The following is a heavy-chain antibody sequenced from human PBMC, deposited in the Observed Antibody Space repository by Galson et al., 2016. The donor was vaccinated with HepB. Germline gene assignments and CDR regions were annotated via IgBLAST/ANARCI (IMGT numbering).Heavy chain of an antibody. D-gene: IGHD3-9*01. J-gene: IGHJ4*02. CDR2: ISSSSNTI. V-gene: IGHV3-48*02. CDR1: GFTFSRYG. CDR3: AGDGLIDTLTYFDY. Sequence: SLRLSCAASGFTFSRYGMHWVRQAPGKGLEWVSYISSSSNTIYYADSVKGRFTISRDDAKNSLYLQMNSLRDEDTAVYYCAGDGLIDTLTYFDYWGQGTLVTVSS.